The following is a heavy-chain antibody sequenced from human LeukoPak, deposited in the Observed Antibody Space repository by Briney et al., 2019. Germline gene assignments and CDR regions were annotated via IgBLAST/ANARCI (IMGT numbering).Heavy chain of an antibody. D-gene: IGHD6-19*01. J-gene: IGHJ4*02. CDR1: GYSISSGYY. V-gene: IGHV4-38-2*01. CDR3: ARLIAVAGTNL. CDR2: IYHSGST. Sequence: SVTLSLTCAVSGYSISSGYYWGWIRQPPGKGLEWIGSIYHSGSTYYNPSLKSRVTISVDTSKNQFSLKLSSVTAADTAVYYCARLIAVAGTNLWGQGTLVTVSS.